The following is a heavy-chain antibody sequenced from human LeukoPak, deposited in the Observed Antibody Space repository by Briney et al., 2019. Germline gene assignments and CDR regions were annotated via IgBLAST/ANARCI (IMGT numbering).Heavy chain of an antibody. CDR3: ARDRQQQFDY. CDR2: IYYSGST. V-gene: IGHV4-39*07. D-gene: IGHD6-13*01. CDR1: GSSISSSSYY. J-gene: IGHJ4*02. Sequence: SETLSLTCTVSGSSISSSSYYWGWIRQPPGKGLEWIGSIYYSGSTYYNPSLKSRVTISVDTSKNQFSLKLSSVTAADTAVYYCARDRQQQFDYWGQGTLVTVSS.